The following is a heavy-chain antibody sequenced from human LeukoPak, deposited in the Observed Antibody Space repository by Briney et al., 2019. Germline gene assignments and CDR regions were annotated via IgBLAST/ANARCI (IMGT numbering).Heavy chain of an antibody. CDR3: ATGTGMSDFDY. J-gene: IGHJ4*02. V-gene: IGHV3-15*01. CDR1: GFTFTNAW. Sequence: GGSLRLSCAASGFTFTNAWMSWVRQAPGKGLEWVGRINSKTDGGTRDFAAPVKGRFSISRDDSKNTVYLQMNSLKIEDTAVYYCATGTGMSDFDYWGRGTLVSVSS. D-gene: IGHD3-10*01. CDR2: INSKTDGGTR.